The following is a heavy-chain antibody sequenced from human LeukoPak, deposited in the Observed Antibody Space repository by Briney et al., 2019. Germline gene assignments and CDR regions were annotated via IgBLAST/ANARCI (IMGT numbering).Heavy chain of an antibody. Sequence: GRSLRLSCAGSGFTFDDYAMHWVRQTPGKGLEWVSGISWNPGNIGYADSVKGRFTISRDNAKNSLYLQMNSLRAEDTALYYCVRALDASGNNDYWGQGTLVTVSS. CDR3: VRALDASGNNDY. CDR2: ISWNPGNI. CDR1: GFTFDDYA. V-gene: IGHV3-9*01. D-gene: IGHD4-23*01. J-gene: IGHJ4*02.